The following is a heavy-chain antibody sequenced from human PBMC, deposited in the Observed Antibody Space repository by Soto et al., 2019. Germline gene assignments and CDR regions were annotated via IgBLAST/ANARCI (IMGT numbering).Heavy chain of an antibody. D-gene: IGHD2-15*01. CDR1: GFTFSTHW. Sequence: EVQLVESGGGLVQPGGSLRLSWAASGFTFSTHWMSWVRQAHGKGLEGVATIKQDGSEKYYVDSVKGRFTISGDNAKNSLYLQMNGLRAEDTAVFYCARYCSGEGCYPYHYYFSMDVWGRGTPVTVSS. J-gene: IGHJ6*03. CDR2: IKQDGSEK. V-gene: IGHV3-7*01. CDR3: ARYCSGEGCYPYHYYFSMDV.